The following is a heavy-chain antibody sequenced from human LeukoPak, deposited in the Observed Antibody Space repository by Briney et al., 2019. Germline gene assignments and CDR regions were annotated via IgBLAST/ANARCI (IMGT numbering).Heavy chain of an antibody. V-gene: IGHV1-2*02. CDR2: INPNSGGT. CDR1: GYTFTGYY. J-gene: IGHJ4*02. Sequence: ASVKVSCKASGYTFTGYYMHWVRQAPGQGLEWMGWINPNSGGTNYAQKFQGRVTMTRDTSISTAYMELSRLRSDDTAVYYCAGDLRGSKWLRYGPDYWGQGTLVTVSS. D-gene: IGHD5-12*01. CDR3: AGDLRGSKWLRYGPDY.